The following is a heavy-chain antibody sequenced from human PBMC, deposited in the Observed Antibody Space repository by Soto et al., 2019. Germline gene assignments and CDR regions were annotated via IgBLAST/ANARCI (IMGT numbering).Heavy chain of an antibody. J-gene: IGHJ4*02. CDR3: AKTYGFLGGYYFDY. CDR2: INPSGGST. D-gene: IGHD3-16*01. Sequence: QVQLVQSGAEVKKPGASVKVSCEASGYTFTNYYIHWVRQAPGQGLEWMAVINPSGGSTRYAQKFPGRVTTTRDTSTSTVYMELSSLRSEDTAVYYCAKTYGFLGGYYFDYWGQGTLVTVSS. V-gene: IGHV1-46*01. CDR1: GYTFTNYY.